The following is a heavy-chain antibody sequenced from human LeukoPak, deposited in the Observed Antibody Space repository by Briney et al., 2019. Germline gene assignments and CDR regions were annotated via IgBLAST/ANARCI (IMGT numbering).Heavy chain of an antibody. D-gene: IGHD6-13*01. Sequence: GASVKVSCKASGYTFTSYDINWVRQAPGQGLEWMGWINPNSGGTNYAQKFQGRVTMTRDTSINTAYMELSRLRTDDTAVYYCARDETHSSSWYRSFWFYFDYWGQGTLVTVSS. CDR1: GYTFTSYD. J-gene: IGHJ4*02. V-gene: IGHV1-2*02. CDR2: INPNSGGT. CDR3: ARDETHSSSWYRSFWFYFDY.